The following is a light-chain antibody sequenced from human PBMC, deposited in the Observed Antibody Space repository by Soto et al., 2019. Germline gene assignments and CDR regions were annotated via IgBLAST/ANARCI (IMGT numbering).Light chain of an antibody. J-gene: IGKJ4*01. Sequence: EIVLTQCPGTLSLSPGERATLSCRASQSVNSNYLAWYQQKPGQAPRLIIYDASNRATGIPARFSGSGSGTDLTLTISSLEPEDFAVYYCQQRRNWPPLTFGGGTKVDI. CDR2: DAS. V-gene: IGKV3-11*01. CDR3: QQRRNWPPLT. CDR1: QSVNSNY.